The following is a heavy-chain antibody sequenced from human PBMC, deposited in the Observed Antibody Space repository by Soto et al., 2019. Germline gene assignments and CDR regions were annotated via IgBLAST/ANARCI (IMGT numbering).Heavy chain of an antibody. J-gene: IGHJ4*02. V-gene: IGHV3-30*04. D-gene: IGHD3-9*01. Sequence: QVQLVESGGGVVQPGRSLRLSCAASGFTFSSYSMHWVRQSPGKGLEWVAGLSYEVRNKFYADYVKGRFTISRDNAKNTLYLQMNSLRTEDTAVYYCAREYVTGYYNVLGYWGQGTLVTVSS. CDR1: GFTFSSYS. CDR2: LSYEVRNK. CDR3: AREYVTGYYNVLGY.